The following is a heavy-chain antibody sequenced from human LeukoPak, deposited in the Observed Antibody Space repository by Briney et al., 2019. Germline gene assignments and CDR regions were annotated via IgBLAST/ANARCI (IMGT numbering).Heavy chain of an antibody. CDR2: IWYDGSNK. J-gene: IGHJ4*02. Sequence: GGSLRLSCAASGFTFSSYGMHWVRQAPGKGLEWVAVIWYDGSNKYYADSVKGRFTISRDNAKNSLYLQMSSLRAEDTAVYYCARGSYQFDYWGQGTLVTVSS. CDR1: GFTFSSYG. D-gene: IGHD2-2*01. V-gene: IGHV3-33*01. CDR3: ARGSYQFDY.